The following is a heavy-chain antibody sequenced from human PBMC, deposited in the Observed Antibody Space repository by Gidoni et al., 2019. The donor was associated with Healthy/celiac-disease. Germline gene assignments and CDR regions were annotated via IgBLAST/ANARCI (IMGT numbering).Heavy chain of an antibody. CDR1: GSTFRNAW. J-gene: IGHJ4*02. CDR2: IKSKTDGGTT. D-gene: IGHD3-22*01. CDR3: TTPLNYYGSSGYGNY. V-gene: IGHV3-15*01. Sequence: EVQLVESGGGLVKPGGSLRLSCAASGSTFRNAWMSWVRQAPGKGLEWVGRIKSKTDGGTTDYAAPVKGRFTISRDDSKNTLYLQMNSLKTEDTAVYYCTTPLNYYGSSGYGNYWGQGTLVTVSS.